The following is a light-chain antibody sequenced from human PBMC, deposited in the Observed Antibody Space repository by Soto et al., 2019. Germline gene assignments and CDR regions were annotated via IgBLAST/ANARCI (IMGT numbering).Light chain of an antibody. J-gene: IGKJ3*01. CDR3: HQYGSSPFT. CDR2: GAS. Sequence: EVVLTQSPATLSLSPGERATLSCRATQSVSANYLAWYQQKPGQAPRLLIYGASSRATAIPDRFSGSGSGTEFTLTISRLEPEDFAVFYCHQYGSSPFTFGPGTKVDIK. CDR1: QSVSANY. V-gene: IGKV3-20*01.